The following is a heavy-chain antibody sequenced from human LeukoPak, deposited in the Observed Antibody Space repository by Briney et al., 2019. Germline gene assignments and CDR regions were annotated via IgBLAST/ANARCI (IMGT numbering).Heavy chain of an antibody. CDR1: GYTFTGYY. CDR2: INPNSGGT. CDR3: CGGGTVTN. D-gene: IGHD4-17*01. J-gene: IGHJ4*02. V-gene: IGHV1-2*02. Sequence: GASVTVSCKASGYTFTGYYMHWVRQAPGQGLEWMGWINPNSGGTNYAQKFTGRVTMTRATSISTAYMALGRLRSDDTAVYYCCGGGTVTNWGQGTLVTVSS.